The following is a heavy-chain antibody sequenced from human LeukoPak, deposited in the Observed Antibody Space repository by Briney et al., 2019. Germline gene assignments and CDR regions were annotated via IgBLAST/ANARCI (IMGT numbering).Heavy chain of an antibody. V-gene: IGHV3-23*01. CDR3: AKVETSGGATCYALDY. CDR1: GFTFSSYA. CDR2: ISGSEGST. J-gene: IGHJ4*02. D-gene: IGHD2-2*01. Sequence: GRSLRLSCAASGFTFSSYAITWVRQAPDKGLEWVSAISGSEGSTYYADSVKGRFTISRDDSQNTLYLQMNSLSAEDTAVYYCAKVETSGGATCYALDYWGQGPLVTV.